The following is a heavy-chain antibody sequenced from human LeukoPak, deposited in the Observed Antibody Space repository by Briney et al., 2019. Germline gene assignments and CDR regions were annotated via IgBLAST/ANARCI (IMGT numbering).Heavy chain of an antibody. CDR2: IYTSGST. CDR3: ARDIVVVPAANQVVNWFDP. V-gene: IGHV4-61*02. Sequence: SETLSLTCTVSGGSISSGSDYWSWIRQPAGKGLEWIGRIYTSGSTNYNPSLKSRVTISVDTSKNQFSLRLSSVTAADTAVYYCARDIVVVPAANQVVNWFDPWGQGTLVTVSS. D-gene: IGHD2-2*01. J-gene: IGHJ5*02. CDR1: GGSISSGSDY.